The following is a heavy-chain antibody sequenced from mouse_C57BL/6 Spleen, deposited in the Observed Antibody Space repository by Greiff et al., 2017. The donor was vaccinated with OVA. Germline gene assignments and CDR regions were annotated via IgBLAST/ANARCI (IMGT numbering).Heavy chain of an antibody. J-gene: IGHJ1*03. CDR1: GYTFTSYW. CDR3: ANYYGSSYWYCDV. V-gene: IGHV1-64*01. Sequence: VQLQQPGAELVKPGASVKLSCTASGYTFTSYWMHWVKQRPGQGLEWIGMIHPNSGSTNYNEKFKSKATLTVDKSSSTAYMQLSSLTSEDSAVYYCANYYGSSYWYCDVWGTGTTVTVSS. D-gene: IGHD1-1*01. CDR2: IHPNSGST.